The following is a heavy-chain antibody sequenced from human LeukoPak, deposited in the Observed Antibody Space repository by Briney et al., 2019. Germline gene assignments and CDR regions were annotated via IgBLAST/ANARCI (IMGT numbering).Heavy chain of an antibody. CDR2: MQHSGSA. CDR1: GGSISSDNYF. D-gene: IGHD6-13*01. J-gene: IGHJ3*02. Sequence: SETLSLTCTVSGGSISSDNYFWSWVRQPPGKGLEFIGYMQHSGSAYYNPSLKSRVTISVDRPKNQFSLNLNSVTAADTAIYYCAREVNAAAPGTDDAFDIWGQGTMVTVSS. V-gene: IGHV4-30-2*01. CDR3: AREVNAAAPGTDDAFDI.